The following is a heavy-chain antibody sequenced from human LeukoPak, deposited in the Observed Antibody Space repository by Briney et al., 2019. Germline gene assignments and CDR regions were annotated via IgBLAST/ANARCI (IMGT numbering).Heavy chain of an antibody. V-gene: IGHV4-34*01. CDR1: GGCLSAYY. CDR2: INHGGST. J-gene: IGHJ1*01. CDR3: ARYLDYGGNSRVFQH. Sequence: PSETLSLTCAVYGGCLSAYYWTWIRQPPGKGLEWIGEINHGGSTNYNPSLKSRVTISIDTSKNQFSLKLSSVTAADTAFYYCARYLDYGGNSRVFQHWGQGTLVTVSS. D-gene: IGHD4-23*01.